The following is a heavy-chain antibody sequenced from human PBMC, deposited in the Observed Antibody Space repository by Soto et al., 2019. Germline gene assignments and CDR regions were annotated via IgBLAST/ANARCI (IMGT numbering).Heavy chain of an antibody. V-gene: IGHV5-51*01. Sequence: GESLKISCQGSGYRFTSYWIGWVRQMPGKGLEWMGIIYPGDSDTRYSPSFQGQVTISADKSISTAYLQWSSLKASDTAMYYCARRRDYSNYYMDVWGKGTTVTVSS. CDR2: IYPGDSDT. J-gene: IGHJ6*03. CDR3: ARRRDYSNYYMDV. D-gene: IGHD4-4*01. CDR1: GYRFTSYW.